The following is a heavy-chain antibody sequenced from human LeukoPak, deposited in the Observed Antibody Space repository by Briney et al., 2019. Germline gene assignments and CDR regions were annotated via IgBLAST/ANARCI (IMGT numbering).Heavy chain of an antibody. CDR2: IKRKSEGGTT. D-gene: IGHD3-16*01. J-gene: IGHJ4*02. CDR1: GYTSSGYTSNDAW. CDR3: TSGGGTADF. Sequence: GGSLRLSCGVSGYTSSGYTSNDAWTSWVRQAPGKGLEWVGRIKRKSEGGTTDYAAPVKGRFFISRDDSQKTVYLQMNSLQTDDTAVYYCTSGGGTADFWGQGTLVTVSS. V-gene: IGHV3-15*01.